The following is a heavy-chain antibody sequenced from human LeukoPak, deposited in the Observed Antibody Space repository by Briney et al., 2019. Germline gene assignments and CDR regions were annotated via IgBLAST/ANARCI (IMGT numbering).Heavy chain of an antibody. D-gene: IGHD6-13*01. Sequence: SVKVSCKASGYTFTSYGISWVRQAPGQGLEWMGGIIPIFGTANYAQKFQGRVTITADESTSTAYMELSSLRSEDTAVYYCAREWGSSWSNFDYWGQGTLVTVSS. CDR3: AREWGSSWSNFDY. CDR2: IIPIFGTA. J-gene: IGHJ4*02. CDR1: GYTFTSYG. V-gene: IGHV1-69*13.